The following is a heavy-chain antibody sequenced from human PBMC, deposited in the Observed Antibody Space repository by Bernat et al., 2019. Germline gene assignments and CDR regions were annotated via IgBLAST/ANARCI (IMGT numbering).Heavy chain of an antibody. Sequence: QVQLVQSGAEVKKPGSSVKVSCKASGCTFSSYAISWVRQAPGQGLEWMGGIIPIFGTANYAQKFQGRVTLTADESTSTAYMELSSLRSEDTAVYYCARGGGSGSYSIANHQIDYWGQGTLVTVSS. J-gene: IGHJ4*02. V-gene: IGHV1-69*01. CDR2: IIPIFGTA. D-gene: IGHD3-10*01. CDR1: GCTFSSYA. CDR3: ARGGGSGSYSIANHQIDY.